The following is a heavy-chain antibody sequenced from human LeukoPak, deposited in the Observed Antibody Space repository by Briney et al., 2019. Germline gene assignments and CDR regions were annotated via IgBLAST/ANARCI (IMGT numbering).Heavy chain of an antibody. D-gene: IGHD6-13*01. Sequence: PSETLSLTCTVSGGSISSSDYYWGWIRQPPGEGLEWIGNIYYSGSTYYNPSLKSRVTMSVDTSKNQFSLRLSSVTAADTAVYYCARSQQLIRTFDSWGQGTLVAVSS. J-gene: IGHJ4*02. CDR1: GGSISSSDYY. V-gene: IGHV4-39*07. CDR2: IYYSGST. CDR3: ARSQQLIRTFDS.